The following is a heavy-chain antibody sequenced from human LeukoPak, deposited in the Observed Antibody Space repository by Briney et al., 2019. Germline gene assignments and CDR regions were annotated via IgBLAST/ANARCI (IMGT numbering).Heavy chain of an antibody. CDR2: IYPGDSDT. J-gene: IGHJ4*02. Sequence: GESLKISCKGFGYSFSYYWIGWVRQMPGKGLEWMGIIYPGDSDTRYSPSFQGQVTISADKSISTAYLQWSSLRASDTAMYYCARGTYSYGYAFDYWGQGTLVTVSS. D-gene: IGHD5-18*01. CDR3: ARGTYSYGYAFDY. CDR1: GYSFSYYW. V-gene: IGHV5-51*01.